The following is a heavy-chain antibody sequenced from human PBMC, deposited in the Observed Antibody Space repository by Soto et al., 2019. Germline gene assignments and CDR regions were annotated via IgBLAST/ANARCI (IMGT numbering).Heavy chain of an antibody. V-gene: IGHV3-30-3*01. CDR1: GFSFSIYA. J-gene: IGHJ4*02. CDR3: ASGAAFYYDTSRY. Sequence: LRLSCAAPGFSFSIYALHWVRQAPGKGLEWVAVISPNGNNKYYADSVKGRFTISRDTSKSTLYLQMTSLRPEDTAVYYCASGAAFYYDTSRYWGQGTLVTVSS. CDR2: ISPNGNNK. D-gene: IGHD3-16*01.